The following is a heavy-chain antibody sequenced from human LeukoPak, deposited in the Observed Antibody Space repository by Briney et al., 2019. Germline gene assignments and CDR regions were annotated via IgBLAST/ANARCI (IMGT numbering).Heavy chain of an antibody. Sequence: SEALSLTCTVSRGSINSRSDYWWAWIRQPPGQGLEWIGEISLSGLTNYSPSLNSRVTMSLDKPKNQLSLNLSSVTAADTAVYYCSRENGAFSPFGFWGQGTLVTVPS. CDR1: RGSINSRSDYW. CDR3: SRENGAFSPFGF. V-gene: IGHV4-39*07. CDR2: ISLSGLT. J-gene: IGHJ4*02. D-gene: IGHD2-8*01.